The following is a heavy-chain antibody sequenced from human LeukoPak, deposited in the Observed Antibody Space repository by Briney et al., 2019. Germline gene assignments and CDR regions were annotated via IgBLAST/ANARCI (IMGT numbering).Heavy chain of an antibody. CDR2: INPNSGGT. CDR1: GYTFTGYY. D-gene: IGHD3-22*01. J-gene: IGHJ4*02. Sequence: GASVKVSCKASGYTFTGYYMHWVRQASGQGLEWMGWINPNSGGTNYAQKFQGRVTMTRDTSISTAYMELSRLRSDDTAVYYCARARGGSKGYFDYWGQGTLVTVSS. CDR3: ARARGGSKGYFDY. V-gene: IGHV1-2*02.